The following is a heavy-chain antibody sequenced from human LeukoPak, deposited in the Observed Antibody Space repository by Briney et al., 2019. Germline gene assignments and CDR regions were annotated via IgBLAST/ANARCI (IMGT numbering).Heavy chain of an antibody. CDR3: ARNILVDTAMVDY. V-gene: IGHV1-18*04. Sequence: GASVKVSCKASGYTFTSYYMHWVRQAPGQGLEWMGWISAYNGNTNYAQKLQSRVTMTTDTSTSTAYMELRSLRSDDTAVYYCARNILVDTAMVDYWGQGTLVTVSS. D-gene: IGHD5-18*01. CDR1: GYTFTSYY. J-gene: IGHJ4*02. CDR2: ISAYNGNT.